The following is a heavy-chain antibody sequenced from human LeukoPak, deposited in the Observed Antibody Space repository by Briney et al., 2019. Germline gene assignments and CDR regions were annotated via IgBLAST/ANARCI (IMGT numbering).Heavy chain of an antibody. CDR1: GFTFSSYE. V-gene: IGHV3-48*03. CDR2: ISSGGITI. Sequence: PGGSLRLSCAASGFTFSSYEMNWVRQAPGKGLEWVSYISSGGITIYYADSVKGRFTISRDNAKNSLYLQMNSLRAEDAAVYYCAKVAKYYYGSETYYFFEHWGQGTPVTASS. J-gene: IGHJ4*02. D-gene: IGHD3-10*01. CDR3: AKVAKYYYGSETYYFFEH.